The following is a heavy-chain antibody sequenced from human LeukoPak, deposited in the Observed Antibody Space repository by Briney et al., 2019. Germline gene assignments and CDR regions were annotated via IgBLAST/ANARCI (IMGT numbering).Heavy chain of an antibody. D-gene: IGHD1-1*01. V-gene: IGHV4-59*01. CDR2: IHHSGST. J-gene: IGHJ5*02. CDR3: AGRYNWNDEGWFDP. CDR1: GGSISSYY. Sequence: PSETLSLTCTVSGGSISSYYWSWIRQPPGKGLEWIGYIHHSGSTNYNPSLKSRVTISVDTSKNQFSLKLSPVTAADTAAYYCAGRYNWNDEGWFDPWGQGTLVTVSS.